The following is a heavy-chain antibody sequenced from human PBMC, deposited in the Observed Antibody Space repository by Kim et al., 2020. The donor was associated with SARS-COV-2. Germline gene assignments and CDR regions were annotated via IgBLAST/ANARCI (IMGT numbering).Heavy chain of an antibody. V-gene: IGHV4-39*02. Sequence: TNYNPSLKSQVTISVGTSKNQFSLKRSAVTAADTAVYCCARDVHGDFDYWGQGTLVTVSS. CDR2: T. CDR3: ARDVHGDFDY. J-gene: IGHJ4*02.